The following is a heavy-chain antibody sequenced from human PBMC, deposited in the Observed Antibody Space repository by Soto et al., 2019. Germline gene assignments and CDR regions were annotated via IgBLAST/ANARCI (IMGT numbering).Heavy chain of an antibody. CDR2: IIPISGTT. CDR3: ARDEGDDSSGYYVVNY. Sequence: QVHLVQSGAEVKKPGSSVRVSCKASGGTYRNYAVNWVRQAPGQGLEWMGGIIPISGTTNYAQKFQGRVTITADESTSTAYMELRRLRSEDTAVYFCARDEGDDSSGYYVVNYWGQGTLVTVSS. V-gene: IGHV1-69*01. J-gene: IGHJ4*02. CDR1: GGTYRNYA. D-gene: IGHD3-22*01.